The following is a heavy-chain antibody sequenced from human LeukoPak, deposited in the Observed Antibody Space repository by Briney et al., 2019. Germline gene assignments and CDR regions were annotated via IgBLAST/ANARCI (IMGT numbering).Heavy chain of an antibody. D-gene: IGHD3-16*01. J-gene: IGHJ6*02. Sequence: GGSLRLSCAASGFTFSNFAMHWVRQAPGKGLEWVAVISYDGDNEYYADSVKGQFTISRDNSKDRLYLQMNSLRPEDTAMYYCARVRGGRSWYYYGMDVWGRGTTVAVSS. V-gene: IGHV3-30-3*01. CDR2: ISYDGDNE. CDR1: GFTFSNFA. CDR3: ARVRGGRSWYYYGMDV.